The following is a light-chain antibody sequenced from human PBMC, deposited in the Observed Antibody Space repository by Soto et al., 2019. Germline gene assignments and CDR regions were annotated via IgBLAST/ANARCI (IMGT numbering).Light chain of an antibody. J-gene: IGKJ4*01. CDR1: QDISNY. CDR3: QKYNSAPLT. Sequence: DIQITQSPSSLSASVGDRVTITCRASQDISNYLAWYKQDPGKVPKLLIYAASSLQAGVPSRFSGSGSGTDFTLTISSLKPEDVAAYYCQKYNSAPLTFGGGTKVDIK. CDR2: AAS. V-gene: IGKV1-27*01.